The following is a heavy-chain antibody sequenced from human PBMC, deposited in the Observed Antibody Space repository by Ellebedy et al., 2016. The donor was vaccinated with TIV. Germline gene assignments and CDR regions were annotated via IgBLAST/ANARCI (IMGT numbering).Heavy chain of an antibody. V-gene: IGHV3-53*04. D-gene: IGHD3-10*01. CDR3: ESPVYYGPFDH. J-gene: IGHJ4*02. Sequence: PGGSLRLSCPSSGFSVSGDYMSWVRQAPGTGREWVSTIYSGGSTNYADSAKGRFTISRHSSKNMLYLQMNALRLEAPAVYYCESPVYYGPFDHWGRGTLVTVSS. CDR1: GFSVSGDY. CDR2: IYSGGST.